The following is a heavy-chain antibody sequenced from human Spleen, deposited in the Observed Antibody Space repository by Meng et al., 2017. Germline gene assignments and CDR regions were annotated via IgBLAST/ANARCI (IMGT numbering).Heavy chain of an antibody. Sequence: ASVKVSCKASGYTFTGYYMHWVRQAPGQGLEWMGRINPNSGGTNYAQKFQGRVTMTRDTSISTAYMELSRLRSDDTAVYYCAREWRYCSGGGCYSFFDYWGQGTLVTVSS. CDR3: AREWRYCSGGGCYSFFDY. D-gene: IGHD2-15*01. V-gene: IGHV1-2*06. J-gene: IGHJ4*02. CDR1: GYTFTGYY. CDR2: INPNSGGT.